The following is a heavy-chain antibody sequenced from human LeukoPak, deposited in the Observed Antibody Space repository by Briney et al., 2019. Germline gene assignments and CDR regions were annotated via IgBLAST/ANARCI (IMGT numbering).Heavy chain of an antibody. V-gene: IGHV1-18*01. Sequence: GASVKVSCKASGYTFTSYGISWLRRAPGQGLEWMGWISAYNGNTNYAQKLQGRVTMTTDTSTSTAYMELRSLRSDDTAVYYCARVRDIVVVPAAFFDYWGQGTLVTVSS. CDR2: ISAYNGNT. CDR1: GYTFTSYG. D-gene: IGHD2-2*01. CDR3: ARVRDIVVVPAAFFDY. J-gene: IGHJ4*02.